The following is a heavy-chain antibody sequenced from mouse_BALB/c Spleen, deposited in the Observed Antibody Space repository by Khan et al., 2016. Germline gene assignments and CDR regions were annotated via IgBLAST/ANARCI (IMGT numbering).Heavy chain of an antibody. CDR3: ARAWYSMDY. Sequence: QVQLKQSGAELMKPGASVKISCKATGYTFSNYWIEWVKQRPGHGLEWIGDILPGSGYSNSNENFKGKATFTADASSNTAYMQLISLTSEDSAVYFCARAWYSMDYWGQGTLVTVSS. CDR2: ILPGSGYS. CDR1: GYTFSNYW. V-gene: IGHV1-9*01. J-gene: IGHJ4*01.